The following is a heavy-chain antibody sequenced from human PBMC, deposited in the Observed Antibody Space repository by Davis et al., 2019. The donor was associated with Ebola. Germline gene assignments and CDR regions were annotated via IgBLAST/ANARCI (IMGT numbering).Heavy chain of an antibody. CDR3: ARPNLWFREFDAFDI. Sequence: GESLKISCKRSGYSFTSYWIGWVRQMPGKGLEWMGIIYPGDSDTRYSPSFQGQVTISADKSISTAYLQWSSLKASDTAMYYCARPNLWFREFDAFDIWGQGTMVTVSS. V-gene: IGHV5-51*01. J-gene: IGHJ3*02. CDR2: IYPGDSDT. D-gene: IGHD3-10*01. CDR1: GYSFTSYW.